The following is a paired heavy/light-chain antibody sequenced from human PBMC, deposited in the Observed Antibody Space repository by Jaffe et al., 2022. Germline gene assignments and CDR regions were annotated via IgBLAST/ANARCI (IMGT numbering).Heavy chain of an antibody. J-gene: IGHJ1*01. CDR3: ARGTYCTGGSCYSGSFQR. D-gene: IGHD2-15*01. V-gene: IGHV3-53*02. Sequence: EVQLVETGGGLIQPGGSLRLSCAASGFSVSSNYMSWVRQAPGKGLEWVSVIYSGGSTYYADSVMGRFTISRDNSKNTLYLQMNSLRAEDTAVYYCARGTYCTGGSCYSGSFQRWGQGTLVAVSS. CDR2: IYSGGST. CDR1: GFSVSSNY.
Light chain of an antibody. Sequence: DIQMTQSPSTLSASVGDRVTITCRASQSISSWLAWYQQKPGKAPKLLIYKASSLESGVPSRFSGSGSGTEFTLTISSLQPDDFATYYCQQYSSYPWTFGQGTKVEI. CDR3: QQYSSYPWT. CDR2: KAS. J-gene: IGKJ1*01. CDR1: QSISSW. V-gene: IGKV1-5*03.